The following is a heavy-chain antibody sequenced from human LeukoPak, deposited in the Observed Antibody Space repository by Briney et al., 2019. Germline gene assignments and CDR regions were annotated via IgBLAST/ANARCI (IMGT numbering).Heavy chain of an antibody. CDR2: ISLSGYT. D-gene: IGHD1-26*01. V-gene: IGHV4-4*02. CDR3: SRESGPYSPFGH. CDR1: GGSITTTNY. J-gene: IGHJ4*02. Sequence: PSGTLSLTCGVSGGSITTTNYWSWVRPSPGRGLEWIGEISLSGYTGFNPSLRGRVTMSLDESKNHLSLTLTSVTAADTAIYYCSRESGPYSPFGHWSQGILVTVTT.